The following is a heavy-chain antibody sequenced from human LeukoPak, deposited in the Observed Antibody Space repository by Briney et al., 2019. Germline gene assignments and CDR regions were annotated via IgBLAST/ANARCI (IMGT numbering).Heavy chain of an antibody. CDR1: RFTFSSYS. CDR3: AVVGALYYFYY. V-gene: IGHV3-21*06. D-gene: IGHD1-26*01. CDR2: ISRRSESI. Sequence: GGSLRLSCAASRFTFSSYSMNWVRQVPGKGLEWVSSISRRSESISYADSVKGRFTISRDNAKSSLYLQMDSLRAEDTAVYYGAVVGALYYFYYWGQGTLVTVSS. J-gene: IGHJ4*02.